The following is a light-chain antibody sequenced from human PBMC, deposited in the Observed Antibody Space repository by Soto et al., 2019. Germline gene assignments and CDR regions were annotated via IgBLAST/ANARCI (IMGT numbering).Light chain of an antibody. V-gene: IGKV3-20*01. Sequence: VLTQSPGTLSLSPGERATLSCRASQSVSSSYLAWYQHKPGQAPRLLIYGASSRATGIPDRFSGSGSGTDFTLTISRLEPEDFAVYYCQQYGSSPHTFGQGTKLEIK. CDR2: GAS. CDR3: QQYGSSPHT. CDR1: QSVSSSY. J-gene: IGKJ2*01.